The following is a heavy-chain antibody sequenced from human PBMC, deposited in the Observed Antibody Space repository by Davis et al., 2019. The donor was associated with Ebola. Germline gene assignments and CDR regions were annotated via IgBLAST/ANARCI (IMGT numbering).Heavy chain of an antibody. V-gene: IGHV1-69*04. Sequence: AASVKVSCKASGGTFSSYAISWVRQAPGQGLEWMGRIIPILGIANYAQKFQGRVTITADKSTSTAYMELSSLTIDDTAVYYCARGYSPKCRGGDCVNDFWGQGTLVTVSS. CDR2: IIPILGIA. CDR3: ARGYSPKCRGGDCVNDF. D-gene: IGHD2-21*02. CDR1: GGTFSSYA. J-gene: IGHJ4*02.